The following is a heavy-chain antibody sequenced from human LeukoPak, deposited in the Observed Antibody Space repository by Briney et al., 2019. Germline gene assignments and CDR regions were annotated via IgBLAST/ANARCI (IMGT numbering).Heavy chain of an antibody. CDR1: GFTFDDYG. CDR2: INWNGGST. J-gene: IGHJ4*02. CDR3: AKGKEQRFLEWLLYY. V-gene: IGHV3-20*04. D-gene: IGHD3-3*01. Sequence: GGSLRLSCAASGFTFDDYGMSWVRQAPGKGLEWVSGINWNGGSTGYADSVKGRFTISRDNSKNTLYLQMNSLRAEDTAAYYCAKGKEQRFLEWLLYYWGQGTLVTVSS.